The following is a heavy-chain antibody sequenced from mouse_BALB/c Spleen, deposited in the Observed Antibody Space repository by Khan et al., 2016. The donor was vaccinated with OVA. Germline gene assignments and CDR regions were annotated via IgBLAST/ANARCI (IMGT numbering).Heavy chain of an antibody. CDR1: GYSITSGYY. D-gene: IGHD1-1*01. V-gene: IGHV3-6*02. CDR2: ISYDGSN. J-gene: IGHJ2*01. CDR3: ARDRGNYYGSSFFDY. Sequence: EVQLQESGPGLVKPSQSLSLTCSVTGYSITSGYYWNWIRQFPGNKLEWMGYISYDGSNNYNPSLKNRISITRDTSKNQFFLKLNSVTTEDTATYYWARDRGNYYGSSFFDYWGQGTTLTVSS.